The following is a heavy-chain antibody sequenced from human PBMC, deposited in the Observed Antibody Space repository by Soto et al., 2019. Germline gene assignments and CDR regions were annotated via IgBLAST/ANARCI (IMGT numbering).Heavy chain of an antibody. Sequence: PGGSLRLSCVASGFFFRDFGMHWVRQAPGKGLEWVSVIWYDGSNTYQGESVKGRFTMSRDISKNTLYLQMDSLRPEDTAVYYCARAMAGKWHPFDDWGHGTLVTVSS. CDR1: GFFFRDFG. J-gene: IGHJ4*01. CDR2: IWYDGSNT. D-gene: IGHD6-19*01. CDR3: ARAMAGKWHPFDD. V-gene: IGHV3-33*01.